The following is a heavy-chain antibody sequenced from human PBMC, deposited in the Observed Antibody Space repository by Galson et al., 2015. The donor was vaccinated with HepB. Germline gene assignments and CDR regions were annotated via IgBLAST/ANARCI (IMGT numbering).Heavy chain of an antibody. D-gene: IGHD5-12*01. V-gene: IGHV3-23*01. CDR3: AKGRWLPDYFDY. J-gene: IGHJ4*02. CDR2: ISGSNNST. Sequence: SLRLSCAASGFTFSSYAMSWVRQAPGKGLEWVSAISGSNNSTYYADSVKGRFTISRDDSKNTLYLQMNSLRAEDTAVYYCAKGRWLPDYFDYWGQGTLVTVSS. CDR1: GFTFSSYA.